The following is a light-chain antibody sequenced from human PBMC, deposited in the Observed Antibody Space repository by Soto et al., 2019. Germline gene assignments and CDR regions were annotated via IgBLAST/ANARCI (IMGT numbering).Light chain of an antibody. CDR3: QQHDILPIT. V-gene: IGKV3-15*01. CDR2: GAS. CDR1: QSVSSN. Sequence: EIVMTQSPATLSXXXXXXXXXXXRASQSVSSNLAWYQQKPGQAPGLLIYGASTRATGIPARFSGAGSGTDFTLTISRLEPEDFALYYCQQHDILPITFGQGTRLEIK. J-gene: IGKJ5*01.